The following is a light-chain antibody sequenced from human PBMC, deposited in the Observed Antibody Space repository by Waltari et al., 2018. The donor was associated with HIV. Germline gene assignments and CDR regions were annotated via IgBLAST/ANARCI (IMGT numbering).Light chain of an antibody. J-gene: IGLJ2*01. V-gene: IGLV2-8*01. CDR3: ATWTDSLSGVV. Sequence: QSALAQPPSASGSAGQSVTISCTGTSSDVGAYNYVSWYQQHPGKSPKLIIYDVTKRPSGVPDRFSGSKSGTSASLAISGLRSEDEAHYYCATWTDSLSGVVFGGGTKLRVL. CDR1: SSDVGAYNY. CDR2: DVT.